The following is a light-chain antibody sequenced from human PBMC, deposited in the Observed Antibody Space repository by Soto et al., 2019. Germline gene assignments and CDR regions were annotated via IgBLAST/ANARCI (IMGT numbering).Light chain of an antibody. CDR1: ESVNGKY. V-gene: IGKV3D-20*02. Sequence: EIVLTQSPGTLSLSPGDRATLSCRASESVNGKYLAWYQQKPGQAPRLLIFDTSVTATGIPARFSGSGSGTDLTLTITSLEPEDSAVYYCQQRHIWPLTFGGGTRLEIK. CDR2: DTS. J-gene: IGKJ4*01. CDR3: QQRHIWPLT.